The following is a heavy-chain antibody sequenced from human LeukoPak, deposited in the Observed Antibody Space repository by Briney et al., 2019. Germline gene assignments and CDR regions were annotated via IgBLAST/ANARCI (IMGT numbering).Heavy chain of an antibody. D-gene: IGHD3-22*01. CDR1: GYTLTELS. CDR3: AKGTYYYDSSGYYFAPSDAFDI. J-gene: IGHJ3*02. CDR2: FDPEDGET. V-gene: IGHV1-24*01. Sequence: ASVKVSCKVSGYTLTELSMHWVRQSPGKGLEWMGGFDPEDGETIYAQKFQGRVTMTEDTSTDTAYMELSSLRSEDTAVYYCAKGTYYYDSSGYYFAPSDAFDIWAKGQWSPSLQ.